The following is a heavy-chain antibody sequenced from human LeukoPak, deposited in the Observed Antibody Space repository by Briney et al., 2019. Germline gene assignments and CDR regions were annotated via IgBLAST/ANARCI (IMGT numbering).Heavy chain of an antibody. D-gene: IGHD2-2*01. CDR2: IYPGDSDT. CDR1: GYRFTSYW. J-gene: IGHJ6*02. Sequence: GEALKISCQGSGYRFTSYWIGWVRQMPGKGLEGMGIIYPGDSDTRYSPSFQAQVTISADKSISTAYLQWSSLKASDTAMYYCARLHGYCSSTSCAYYYGMDVWGQGTTVTVSS. V-gene: IGHV5-51*01. CDR3: ARLHGYCSSTSCAYYYGMDV.